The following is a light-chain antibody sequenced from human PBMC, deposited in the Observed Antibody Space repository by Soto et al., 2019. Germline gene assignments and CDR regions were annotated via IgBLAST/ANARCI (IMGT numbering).Light chain of an antibody. CDR2: DAF. Sequence: EIVLTQSPATLSLSPGERATLSCRASQSVSSYLAWYQQKPGQPPRLLIYDAFNRATGIPARFSGSGSGTDFTLTISSLEPEDFAVYYCQQRSNWPHTFGQGTKVEIK. J-gene: IGKJ1*01. CDR1: QSVSSY. V-gene: IGKV3-11*01. CDR3: QQRSNWPHT.